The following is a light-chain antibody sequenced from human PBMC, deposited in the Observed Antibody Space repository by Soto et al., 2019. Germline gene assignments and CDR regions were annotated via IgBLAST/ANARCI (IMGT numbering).Light chain of an antibody. CDR1: QSVSSSY. J-gene: IGKJ5*01. Sequence: VMTQSPDTLSASPGERATLSCRASQSVSSSYLAWYQQKPGQAPRLLIYGASNRVTGIPARFRGSGSGTDFTLTISSLEPDDFAVYYCQQYGSSPITFGQGTRLEIK. CDR3: QQYGSSPIT. V-gene: IGKV3-20*01. CDR2: GAS.